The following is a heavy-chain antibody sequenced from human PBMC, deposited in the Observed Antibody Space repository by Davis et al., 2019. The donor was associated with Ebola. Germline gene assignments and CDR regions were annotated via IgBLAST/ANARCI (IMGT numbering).Heavy chain of an antibody. V-gene: IGHV5-51*01. CDR2: IYPSDSDT. J-gene: IGHJ4*02. Sequence: GESLKISCKGYGYTFTSNWIVWVRQMPGRGLEWMGDIYPSDSDTKYSPSFQGQVTISADKSISTAYLQWSSLKASDTAMYYCARLLITRYYFDYWGQGTLVTVSS. D-gene: IGHD3-22*01. CDR1: GYTFTSNW. CDR3: ARLLITRYYFDY.